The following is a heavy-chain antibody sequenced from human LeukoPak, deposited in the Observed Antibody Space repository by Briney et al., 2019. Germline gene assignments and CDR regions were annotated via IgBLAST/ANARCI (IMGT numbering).Heavy chain of an antibody. J-gene: IGHJ4*02. CDR3: AKHRSEVAMAALNY. CDR2: ISGSGDTT. D-gene: IGHD5-24*01. Sequence: PGGSLRLSCAASGFTFSNFAMSWVRRAPGKGLEWVSGISGSGDTTYYADSVMGRFTISRDSSKNTLFLQMNSLRAEDAAIYYCAKHRSEVAMAALNYWGQGTLVTVSS. V-gene: IGHV3-23*01. CDR1: GFTFSNFA.